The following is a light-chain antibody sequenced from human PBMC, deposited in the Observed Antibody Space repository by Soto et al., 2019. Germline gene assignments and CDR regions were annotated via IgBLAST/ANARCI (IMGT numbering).Light chain of an antibody. J-gene: IGKJ3*01. CDR3: QQYDTFSRFT. Sequence: DIQMTKSPSTLSASVGDRVTITCRASQNINDWLAWYQQKPGKAPNLLIYDASTLESGVPSRFSGSGSGTEFTLTISSLQPADFATYYCQQYDTFSRFTFGPGTKVDLK. CDR1: QNINDW. V-gene: IGKV1-5*01. CDR2: DAS.